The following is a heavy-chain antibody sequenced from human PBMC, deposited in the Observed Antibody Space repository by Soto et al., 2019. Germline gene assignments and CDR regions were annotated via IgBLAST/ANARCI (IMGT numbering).Heavy chain of an antibody. V-gene: IGHV3-30-3*01. D-gene: IGHD2-21*01. Sequence: QVQLMESGGGVVQPGGSLRLSYATSGFTFSSYSMHWFRQAPGKGLDWVAVTSSDGGTTFYADSVKGRFTVSRDNSKNTLYLQMNSLRAEDTAVYYCAREVVLTEWYFDNWGQGILVTVSS. CDR1: GFTFSSYS. CDR3: AREVVLTEWYFDN. J-gene: IGHJ4*02. CDR2: TSSDGGTT.